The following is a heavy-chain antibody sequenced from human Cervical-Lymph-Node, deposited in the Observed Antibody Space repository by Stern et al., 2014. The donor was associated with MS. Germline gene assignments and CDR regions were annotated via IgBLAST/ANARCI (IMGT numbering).Heavy chain of an antibody. D-gene: IGHD3-9*01. CDR3: ARASYNVLTDYYMGLIDY. Sequence: QVQLQESGPGLVKPSETLSLTCAVSGDSISGSSWWTWVRQPPGKGLEWIGEIYHRGNTNYNPSLKSRVTISEDKSMNQFSLKLNSVTAADTAVYYCARASYNVLTDYYMGLIDYWGQGTLVTVSS. CDR2: IYHRGNT. CDR1: GDSISGSSW. J-gene: IGHJ4*02. V-gene: IGHV4-4*02.